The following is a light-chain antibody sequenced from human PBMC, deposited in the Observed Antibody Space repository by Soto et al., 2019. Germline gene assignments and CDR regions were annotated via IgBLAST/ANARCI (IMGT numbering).Light chain of an antibody. CDR2: AAS. CDR1: QSVSSAY. J-gene: IGKJ1*01. CDR3: QQYGSSSTWT. Sequence: EMVLTQSPGTLALSPGERATLSCRASQSVSSAYLAWYQHKPGQPPTLLIYAASSRVNGIRDRFSGSGSGTDLTLTISRLEPEDFAVYYCQQYGSSSTWTFGQGTKVEIK. V-gene: IGKV3-20*01.